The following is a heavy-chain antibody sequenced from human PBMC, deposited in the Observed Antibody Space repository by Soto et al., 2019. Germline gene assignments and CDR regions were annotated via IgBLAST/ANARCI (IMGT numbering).Heavy chain of an antibody. J-gene: IGHJ4*02. Sequence: AGGSLRLSCAASGFTFSSFAMSWVRQAPGKGLEWVSTINKSGGSTYYADSVKGRFTISRDNSKNMLFLQINGLRAEDTAVYYCPKDPPTTGTTFDYWGRGTLVTVSS. CDR2: INKSGGST. V-gene: IGHV3-23*01. CDR1: GFTFSSFA. CDR3: PKDPPTTGTTFDY. D-gene: IGHD1-1*01.